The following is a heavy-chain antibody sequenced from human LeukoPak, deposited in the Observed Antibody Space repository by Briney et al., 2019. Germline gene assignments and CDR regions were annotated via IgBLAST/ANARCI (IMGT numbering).Heavy chain of an antibody. J-gene: IGHJ5*02. CDR2: IYPGDSEI. CDR3: AKFASYGSGSLYNWFDP. Sequence: GESLKISCKASGYSFTSYWIGWVRQMPGKGLEWMGIIYPGDSEIRYSPSFQGQVTMSVDKSISTAYLQLSSLEASGTAIYYCAKFASYGSGSLYNWFDPWGQGTLVTVSS. D-gene: IGHD3-10*01. CDR1: GYSFTSYW. V-gene: IGHV5-51*01.